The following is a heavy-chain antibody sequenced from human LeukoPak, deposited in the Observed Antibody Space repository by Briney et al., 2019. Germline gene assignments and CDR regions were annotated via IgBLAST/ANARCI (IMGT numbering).Heavy chain of an antibody. D-gene: IGHD1-26*01. J-gene: IGHJ6*02. CDR3: AKEGELRRRRKYYYGMDV. V-gene: IGHV3-23*01. CDR2: IGGRGGST. Sequence: GGSLRHSCAASGFTFYSYARSWVRQAPAKGLHWVSAIGGRGGSTYYADSVKGRFTISRDNSKNTQYLQMNSQRAEYTAVCYCAKEGELRRRRKYYYGMDVWGQGTTVTVSS. CDR1: GFTFYSYA.